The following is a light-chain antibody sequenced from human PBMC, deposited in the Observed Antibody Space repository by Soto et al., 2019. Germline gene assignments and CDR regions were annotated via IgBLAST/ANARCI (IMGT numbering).Light chain of an antibody. Sequence: QLVLTQPPSVSGAPGQRVTISCTGSSSNIGAGYDVHWYQQLPGTAPKLLIYGNSNRPSGVPDRFSGSKSGTSASLAITGLQAGDEADYYCQSYDSSLSRSVFGTGTKLTVL. CDR2: GNS. CDR1: SSNIGAGYD. CDR3: QSYDSSLSRSV. V-gene: IGLV1-40*01. J-gene: IGLJ1*01.